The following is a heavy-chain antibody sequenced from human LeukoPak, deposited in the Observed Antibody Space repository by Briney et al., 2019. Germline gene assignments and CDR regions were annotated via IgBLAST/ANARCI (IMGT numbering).Heavy chain of an antibody. CDR2: ISADNANT. Sequence: GASVKVSCKASGYTFTSYGISWVRQAPGQGLEWMGWISADNANTNYAQRLQGRVTMTTDTSTSTAYLELRSLRSDDTAIYYCARPWRKGYYYGMDVCGQGTTVTVSS. J-gene: IGHJ6*02. CDR1: GYTFTSYG. CDR3: ARPWRKGYYYGMDV. V-gene: IGHV1-18*01.